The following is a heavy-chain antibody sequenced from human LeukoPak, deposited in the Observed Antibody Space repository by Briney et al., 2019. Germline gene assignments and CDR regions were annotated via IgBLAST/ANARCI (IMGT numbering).Heavy chain of an antibody. CDR2: INHSGST. J-gene: IGHJ4*02. CDR1: GGSFSGYY. D-gene: IGHD3-22*01. Sequence: SETLSLTCAVYGGSFSGYYWSWIRQPPGKGLEWIGEINHSGSTSYNPSLKSRVTISVDTSKNQFSLKLSSVTAADTAVYYCASTKDHDYYDSSGYYFYWGQGTLVTVSS. V-gene: IGHV4-34*01. CDR3: ASTKDHDYYDSSGYYFY.